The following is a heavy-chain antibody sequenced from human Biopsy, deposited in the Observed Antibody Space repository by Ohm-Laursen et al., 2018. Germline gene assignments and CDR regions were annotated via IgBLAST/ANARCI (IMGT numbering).Heavy chain of an antibody. J-gene: IGHJ6*02. CDR1: GFTFSSSA. V-gene: IGHV1-58*01. CDR3: AATSTLYYYYYAMDV. Sequence: EASVKASCKVSGFTFSSSAVQWVRQARGQRLEWIGWIVVGSGHTNYAQKFQERVTITRDMSTSTAYMELTSLRSEDTAVYYCAATSTLYYYYYAMDVWDQGTTITVSS. CDR2: IVVGSGHT.